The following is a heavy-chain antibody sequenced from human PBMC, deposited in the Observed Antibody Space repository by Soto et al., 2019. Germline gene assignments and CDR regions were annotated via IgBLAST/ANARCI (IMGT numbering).Heavy chain of an antibody. D-gene: IGHD3-22*01. CDR2: IYHSGRT. Sequence: QVQLQESGPGLVKPSGTLSLTCAVSGGSISSSNWWSWVRQPPGKGLEWIGEIYHSGRTTYNPSLKSRVTISVDKSKNQFSLKLSSVTAADTAVYYCARGRTYYYDSSGYYWDYWGQGTLVTVSS. CDR3: ARGRTYYYDSSGYYWDY. V-gene: IGHV4-4*02. J-gene: IGHJ4*02. CDR1: GGSISSSNW.